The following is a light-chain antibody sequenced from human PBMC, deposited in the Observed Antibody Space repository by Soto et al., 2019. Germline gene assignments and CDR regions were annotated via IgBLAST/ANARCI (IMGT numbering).Light chain of an antibody. CDR3: QQSYSTPPT. J-gene: IGKJ4*01. V-gene: IGKV1-39*01. CDR2: AAS. CDR1: QSIAFY. Sequence: DIQMTQSPSSLSASLGDSVTITCRASQSIAFYLNWYQQKPGRAPKLLIYAASTLQSGVPLRFSGSGSETDFTLTISSLQPEDFATYFCQQSYSTPPTFGGGTKVDIK.